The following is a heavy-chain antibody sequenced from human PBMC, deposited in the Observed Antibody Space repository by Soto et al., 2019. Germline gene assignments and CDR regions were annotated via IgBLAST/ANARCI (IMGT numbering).Heavy chain of an antibody. V-gene: IGHV2-5*02. CDR3: ARAVAPRIFDS. CDR1: GFSLITSGVG. D-gene: IGHD2-15*01. Sequence: QITLKEAGPTLVKPTQTLTLTCTFSGFSLITSGVGVGWIRQPPGKALQWLALIYWDDDKGYSTSLKSSLTTPKGTSNNHVVLTLANMDPADTATYYCARAVAPRIFDSWGQGTLCAVSS. J-gene: IGHJ4*02. CDR2: IYWDDDK.